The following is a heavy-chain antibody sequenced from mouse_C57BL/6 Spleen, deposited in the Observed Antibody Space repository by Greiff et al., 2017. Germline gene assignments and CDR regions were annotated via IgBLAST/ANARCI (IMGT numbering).Heavy chain of an antibody. V-gene: IGHV1-59*01. J-gene: IGHJ2*01. CDR1: GYTFTSYW. Sequence: QVQLQQPGAELVRPGTSVKLSCKASGYTFTSYWMHWVKQRPGQGLEWIGVIDPSDSYTNYNQKFKGKATLTVDTSSSTAYMQLSSLTSEDSAVYYCARKPFDYWGQGTTLTVSS. CDR3: ARKPFDY. CDR2: IDPSDSYT.